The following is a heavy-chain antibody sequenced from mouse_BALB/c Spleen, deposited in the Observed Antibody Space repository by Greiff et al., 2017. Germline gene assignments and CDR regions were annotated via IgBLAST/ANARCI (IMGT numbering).Heavy chain of an antibody. V-gene: IGHV5-9*03. CDR3: ARLYGSSFRYYAMDY. CDR1: GFTFSSYT. Sequence: EVNVVESGGGLVKPGGSLKLSCAASGFTFSSYTMSWVRQTPEKRLEWVATISSGGGNTYYPDSVKGRFTISRDNAKNNLYLQMSSLRSEDTALYYCARLYGSSFRYYAMDYWGQGTSVTVSS. CDR2: ISSGGGNT. J-gene: IGHJ4*01. D-gene: IGHD1-1*01.